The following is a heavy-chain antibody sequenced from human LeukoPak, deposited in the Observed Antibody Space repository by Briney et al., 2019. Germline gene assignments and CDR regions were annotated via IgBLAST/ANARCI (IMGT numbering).Heavy chain of an antibody. CDR3: ARDFTAIGTYYFDY. D-gene: IGHD1-26*01. CDR1: GFTFSTYA. J-gene: IGHJ4*02. Sequence: GGPLRLSCAASGFTFSTYAMHWVRQAPGKGLEWVAVISYDGSNKYYADSGKGRFTISRDNSKNTLYLQMNSLRAEDTAVFYCARDFTAIGTYYFDYWGQGTLVTVSS. V-gene: IGHV3-30-3*01. CDR2: ISYDGSNK.